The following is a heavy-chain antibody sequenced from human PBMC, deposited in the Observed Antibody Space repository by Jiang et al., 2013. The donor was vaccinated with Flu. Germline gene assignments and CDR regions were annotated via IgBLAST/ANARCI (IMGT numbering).Heavy chain of an antibody. CDR3: ARAPRGYSYGQRFDY. CDR1: GYTFTGYY. CDR2: INPNSGGT. V-gene: IGHV1-2*02. D-gene: IGHD5-18*01. J-gene: IGHJ4*02. Sequence: GAEVKKPGASVKVSCKASGYTFTGYYMHWVRQAPGQGLEWMGWINPNSGGTNYAQKFQGRVTMTRDTSISTAYMELSRLRSDDTAVYYCARAPRGYSYGQRFDYWGQGTLVTVSS.